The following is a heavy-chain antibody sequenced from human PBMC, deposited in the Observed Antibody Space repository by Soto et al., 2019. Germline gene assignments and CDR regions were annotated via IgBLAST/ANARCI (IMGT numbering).Heavy chain of an antibody. CDR1: GFTFSSYA. D-gene: IGHD3-3*01. CDR2: ISYDGSNK. V-gene: IGHV3-30-3*01. Sequence: PGGSLRLSCAASGFTFSSYAMQWVRHAPGKGLEWVAVISYDGSNKYYADSVKGRFTISRDNSKNTLYLQMNSLRAEDTAVYYCARGRGDFWSGSRGIWFDPWGQGTLVTVSS. J-gene: IGHJ5*02. CDR3: ARGRGDFWSGSRGIWFDP.